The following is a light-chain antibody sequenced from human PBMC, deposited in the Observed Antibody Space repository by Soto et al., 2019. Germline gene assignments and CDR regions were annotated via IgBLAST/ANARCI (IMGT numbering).Light chain of an antibody. CDR3: QQSYSTPVA. J-gene: IGKJ1*01. CDR2: AAS. V-gene: IGKV1-39*01. Sequence: DIPMTQSPSSLSASVGDRVTITCRASQSISSYLNWYQQKPGKAPKLLIYAASSSQSGVPSRFSGSGSGTDFTLTISSLQPEDFATYYCQQSYSTPVAFGQGTKVEIK. CDR1: QSISSY.